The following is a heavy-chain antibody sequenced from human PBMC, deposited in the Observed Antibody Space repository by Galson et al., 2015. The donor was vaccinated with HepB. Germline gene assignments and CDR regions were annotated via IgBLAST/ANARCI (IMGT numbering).Heavy chain of an antibody. V-gene: IGHV3-21*01. CDR1: EFSFSSYT. Sequence: SLRLSCAASEFSFSSYTLNWVRQAPGKGLEWVSSISSRSTYIYYADSVKGRFTISRDNAKNSLYLQMNSLRVEDTAVYYCARFSDPLDAFDIWGQGTMVTVSS. CDR2: ISSRSTYI. CDR3: ARFSDPLDAFDI. J-gene: IGHJ3*02.